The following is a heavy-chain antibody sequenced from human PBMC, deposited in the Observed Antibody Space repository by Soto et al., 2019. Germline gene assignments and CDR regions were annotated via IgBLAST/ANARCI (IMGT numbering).Heavy chain of an antibody. CDR3: ARQGFGPLHGLVDV. D-gene: IGHD3-10*01. J-gene: IGHJ6*02. V-gene: IGHV4-59*08. CDR1: GGSISSYY. CDR2: VHPSWAS. Sequence: QVQLQESGPGLVKPSETLSLSCTVSGGSISSYYWSWFRQSPGKRMEWIGYVHPSWASRYNPSLPSRVAISLDTSKSQFSLKVTSVTATDTAVYYCARQGFGPLHGLVDVWGQGTTVTVSS.